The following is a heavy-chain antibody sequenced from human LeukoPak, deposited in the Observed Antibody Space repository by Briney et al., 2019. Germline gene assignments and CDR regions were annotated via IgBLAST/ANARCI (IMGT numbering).Heavy chain of an antibody. D-gene: IGHD3-10*01. J-gene: IGHJ4*02. CDR2: IIPIFGTA. V-gene: IGHV1-69*05. CDR1: GGTFSSYA. CDR3: ARGQDGSGSYLNFDY. Sequence: SVKVSCKASGGTFSSYAISWVRQAPGQGLEWMGGIIPIFGTANYAQKFQGRVTITTDKSTSTAYMELSSLRSEDTAVYYCARGQDGSGSYLNFDYWGQGTLVTVSS.